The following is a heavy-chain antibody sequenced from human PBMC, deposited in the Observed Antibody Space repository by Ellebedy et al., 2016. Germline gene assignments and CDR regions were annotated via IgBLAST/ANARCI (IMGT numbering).Heavy chain of an antibody. V-gene: IGHV4-59*08. D-gene: IGHD2-2*01. CDR1: GGSISSYY. CDR3: ARHPSSMSVRIDY. Sequence: SETLSLTCTVSGGSISSYYWSWIRQPPGKGLEWIGYIYYSGSTNYNPSLKSRVTISVDTSKNQFSLKLSSVTAADTAVYYCARHPSSMSVRIDYWGQGTLVTVSS. J-gene: IGHJ4*02. CDR2: IYYSGST.